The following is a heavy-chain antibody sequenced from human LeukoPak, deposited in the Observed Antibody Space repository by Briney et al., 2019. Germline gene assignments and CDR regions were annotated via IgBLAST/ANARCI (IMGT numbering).Heavy chain of an antibody. D-gene: IGHD3-22*01. J-gene: IGHJ4*02. CDR2: TYYRSKWYN. CDR1: GDSVSSNSAA. CDR3: ARANYYDSSGSLED. Sequence: SQTLSLACAISGDSVSSNSAAWNWIRQSPSRGLEWLGRTYYRSKWYNDYAVSVKSRITINPDTSKNQFSLQLNSVTPEDTAVYYCARANYYDSSGSLEDWGQGTLVTVSS. V-gene: IGHV6-1*01.